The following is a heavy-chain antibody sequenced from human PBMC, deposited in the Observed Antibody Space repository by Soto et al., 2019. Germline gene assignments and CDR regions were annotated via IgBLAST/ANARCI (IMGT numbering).Heavy chain of an antibody. Sequence: EVQLVESGGGLVQPGGSLRLSCEASGFTFSNYGINWVRQAPGKGLEWVSHISSSSSTIYYAESVKGRFSISRDNAKNSLYLQMSSLRGEDTAVYYCATSFITTVGTTAWGQGTHVTVSS. D-gene: IGHD1-1*01. V-gene: IGHV3-48*01. CDR1: GFTFSNYG. CDR3: ATSFITTVGTTA. J-gene: IGHJ4*02. CDR2: ISSSSSTI.